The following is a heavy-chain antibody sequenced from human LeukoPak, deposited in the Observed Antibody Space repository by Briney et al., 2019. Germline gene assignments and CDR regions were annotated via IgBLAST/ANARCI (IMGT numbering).Heavy chain of an antibody. CDR3: ARELDYGTFDY. CDR2: IYYSGST. D-gene: IGHD4-17*01. J-gene: IGHJ4*02. V-gene: IGHV4-59*01. Sequence: PSETLSLTCTVSGGSISSYYWSWIRQPPGKGLEWIGYIYYSGSTNYNPSLKSRVTISVDTSKNQFSLKTAADTAVCYCARELDYGTFDYWGQGTLVTVSS. CDR1: GGSISSYY.